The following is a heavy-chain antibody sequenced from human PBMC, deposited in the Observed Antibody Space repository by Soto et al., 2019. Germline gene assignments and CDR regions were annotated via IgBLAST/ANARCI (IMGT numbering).Heavy chain of an antibody. J-gene: IGHJ5*02. D-gene: IGHD1-26*01. CDR1: GFTFSSYW. Sequence: GGSLRLSCAASGFTFSSYWMSWVRQAPGKGLEWVANIKQDGSEKYYVDSVKGRFTISRDNAKNSLYLQMNSLRAEDTAVYYCASFDSGSYFRSPGFDPWGQGTLVTVSS. V-gene: IGHV3-7*02. CDR2: IKQDGSEK. CDR3: ASFDSGSYFRSPGFDP.